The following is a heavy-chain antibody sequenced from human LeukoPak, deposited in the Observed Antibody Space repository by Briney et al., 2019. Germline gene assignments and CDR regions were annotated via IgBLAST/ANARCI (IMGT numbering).Heavy chain of an antibody. CDR1: GYTFTCYY. J-gene: IGHJ3*02. D-gene: IGHD1-7*01. CDR2: INPNSGGT. V-gene: IGHV1-2*02. CDR3: ARGPVGGTSYKDGDAFDI. Sequence: PGASVQFSFKASGYTFTCYYMHWVRPAPGQGLEWMGWINPNSGGTNYAQKFQGRVTMTRDTSISTAYMELSRLRSDDQAVYYCARGPVGGTSYKDGDAFDIWGQGTMVTVSS.